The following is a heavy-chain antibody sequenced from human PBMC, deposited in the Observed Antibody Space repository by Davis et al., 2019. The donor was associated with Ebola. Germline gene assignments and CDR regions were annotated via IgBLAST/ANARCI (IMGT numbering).Heavy chain of an antibody. CDR2: INPNSGGT. Sequence: ASVKVSCKASGYTFTGYYMHWVRQAPGQGLEWMGWINPNSGGTNYAQKFQGWVTMTRDTSISTAYMELSRLRSDDTAVYYCARSKRDAGTHDAFDIWGQGTMVTVSS. V-gene: IGHV1-2*04. D-gene: IGHD3-10*01. CDR3: ARSKRDAGTHDAFDI. CDR1: GYTFTGYY. J-gene: IGHJ3*02.